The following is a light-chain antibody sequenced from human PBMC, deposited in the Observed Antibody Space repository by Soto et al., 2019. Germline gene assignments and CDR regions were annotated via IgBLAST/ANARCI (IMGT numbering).Light chain of an antibody. CDR1: SSVVGSYNP. CDR3: CSYAGSPFYV. CDR2: EVS. J-gene: IGLJ1*01. Sequence: QSALTQPASVSGSPGQSITISCTGNSSVVGSYNPVSWYQQHPGKAPKLMIYEVSKRPSGVSNRLSGSKSGNTASLTISGLQAEDEADYYCCSYAGSPFYVFGTGTKVTVL. V-gene: IGLV2-23*02.